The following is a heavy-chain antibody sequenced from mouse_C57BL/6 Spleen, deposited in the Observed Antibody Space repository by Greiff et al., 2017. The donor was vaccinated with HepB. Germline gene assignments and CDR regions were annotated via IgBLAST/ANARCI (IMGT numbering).Heavy chain of an antibody. Sequence: EVKVVESGGDLVKPGGSLKLSCAASGFTFSSYGMSWVRQTPDKRLEWVATISSGGSYTYYPDSVKGRFTISRDNAKNTLYLQMSSLKSEDTAMYYCARISPLYAMDYWGQGTSVTVSS. J-gene: IGHJ4*01. CDR1: GFTFSSYG. CDR3: ARISPLYAMDY. V-gene: IGHV5-6*01. CDR2: ISSGGSYT.